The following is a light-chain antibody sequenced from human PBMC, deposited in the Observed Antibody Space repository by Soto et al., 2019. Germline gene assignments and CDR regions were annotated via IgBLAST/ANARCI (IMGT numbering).Light chain of an antibody. Sequence: DIVMTQSPDSLAVSLGERATINCKSSQSVLYSSNNKIYLAWYQQKPGQPPKLLIYWASTRESGVPDRFSGSWSGTDFTLTISSLQAEDVAVYYCQQYYTTPPTFGGGTKVEIK. CDR2: WAS. CDR1: QSVLYSSNNKIY. V-gene: IGKV4-1*01. CDR3: QQYYTTPPT. J-gene: IGKJ4*01.